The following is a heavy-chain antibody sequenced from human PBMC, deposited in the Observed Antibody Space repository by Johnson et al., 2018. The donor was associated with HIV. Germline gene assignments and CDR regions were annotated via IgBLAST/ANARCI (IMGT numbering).Heavy chain of an antibody. Sequence: QVQLVESGGGVVQPGGSLRLSCAASGFIFSSYGMHWVRQAPGKGLEWVAFIRYDGSNKYYADSVKGRFTISRDNSKNTLSLQMNSLRAEDTAVYYCAKDLDYYDSSTYAFDIWGQGTMVIVSS. J-gene: IGHJ3*02. D-gene: IGHD3-22*01. CDR3: AKDLDYYDSSTYAFDI. CDR2: IRYDGSNK. V-gene: IGHV3-30*02. CDR1: GFIFSSYG.